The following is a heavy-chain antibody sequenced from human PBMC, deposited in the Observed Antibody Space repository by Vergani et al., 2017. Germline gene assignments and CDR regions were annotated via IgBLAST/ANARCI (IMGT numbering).Heavy chain of an antibody. Sequence: QVQLQESGPGLVKPSETLSLTCAVSGYSISSSYYWSWIRQPPGKGLEWMGIINPSGGSTSYAQKFQGRVTMTRDTSTSTVYMELSSLRSEDTAVYYCARGPDYTDFDYWGQGTLVTVSS. CDR1: GYSISSSYY. J-gene: IGHJ4*02. CDR3: ARGPDYTDFDY. D-gene: IGHD4-11*01. CDR2: INPSGGST. V-gene: IGHV1-46*01.